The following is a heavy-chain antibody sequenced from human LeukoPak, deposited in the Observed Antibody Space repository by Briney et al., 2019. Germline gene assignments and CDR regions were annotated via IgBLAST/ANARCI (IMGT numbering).Heavy chain of an antibody. CDR1: GYTFTGYY. V-gene: IGHV1-2*02. CDR3: ARDPEWLASYYFDY. CDR2: INPNSGGT. D-gene: IGHD6-19*01. J-gene: IGHJ4*02. Sequence: ASVTVSCKASGYTFTGYYMHWVRQAPGQGLEWMGWINPNSGGTNYAQKFQGRVTMTRDTSISTAYMELSRLRSDDTAVYYCARDPEWLASYYFDYWGQGTLVTVSS.